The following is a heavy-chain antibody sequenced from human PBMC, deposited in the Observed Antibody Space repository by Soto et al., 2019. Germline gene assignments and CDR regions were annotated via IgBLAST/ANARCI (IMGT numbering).Heavy chain of an antibody. V-gene: IGHV4-31*03. J-gene: IGHJ4*02. Sequence: SETLSLTCTVSGGSTRSGAYYWSWIRQHPGKGLEWIGYIYYNGLAFYNPSLKSRLVISIDTSKNQFSLKLRSVTAADTAVYFCARTNGDYIFDYWGRGTLVT. CDR2: IYYNGLA. CDR1: GGSTRSGAYY. CDR3: ARTNGDYIFDY. D-gene: IGHD4-17*01.